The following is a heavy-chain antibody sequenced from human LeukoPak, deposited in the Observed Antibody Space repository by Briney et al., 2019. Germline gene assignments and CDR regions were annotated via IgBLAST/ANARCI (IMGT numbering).Heavy chain of an antibody. CDR3: ARDRANIVVVPAAPRYYYYYYMDV. V-gene: IGHV1-69*05. D-gene: IGHD2-2*01. CDR2: IIPIFGTA. Sequence: ASVKVSCKASGGTFSSYAISWVRQAPGQGLEWMGGIIPIFGTANYAQKFQGRVTITTDESTSTAYMELSRLRSDDTAVYYCARDRANIVVVPAAPRYYYYYYMDVWGKGTTVTVSS. J-gene: IGHJ6*03. CDR1: GGTFSSYA.